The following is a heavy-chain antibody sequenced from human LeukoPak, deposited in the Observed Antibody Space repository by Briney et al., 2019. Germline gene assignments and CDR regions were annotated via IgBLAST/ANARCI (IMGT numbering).Heavy chain of an antibody. Sequence: SQTLSLTCTVSGGSISSGGYYWSWIRQHPGKGLEWIGYIYYSGSTYYNPSLKSRVTISVDMSKNQFSLKLSSVTAADTAVYYCARDSSPNYYDSSGMIDYWGQGTLVTVSS. D-gene: IGHD3-22*01. V-gene: IGHV4-31*03. CDR3: ARDSSPNYYDSSGMIDY. J-gene: IGHJ4*02. CDR1: GGSISSGGYY. CDR2: IYYSGST.